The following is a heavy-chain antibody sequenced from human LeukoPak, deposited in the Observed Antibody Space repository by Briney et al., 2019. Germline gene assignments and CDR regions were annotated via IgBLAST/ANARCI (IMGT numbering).Heavy chain of an antibody. J-gene: IGHJ4*02. Sequence: PGGSLRLSCAASGFTFSSYAMSWIRQPPGKGLEWIGEINHSGSTNYNPSLKSRVTISVDTSKNQFSLKLSSVTAADTAVYYCARGGITMIVVVPYYFDYWGQGTLVTVSS. V-gene: IGHV4-34*01. CDR3: ARGGITMIVVVPYYFDY. D-gene: IGHD3-22*01. CDR2: INHSGST. CDR1: GFTFSSYA.